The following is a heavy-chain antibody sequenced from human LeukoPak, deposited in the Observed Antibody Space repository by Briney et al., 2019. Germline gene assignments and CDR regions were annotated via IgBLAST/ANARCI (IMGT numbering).Heavy chain of an antibody. CDR3: APGYCSSTSCSHYFDY. Sequence: GGSLRLSCAASGFTFSSYWMHWVRQAPGKGLEWVSYISVSSSTIYYADSVKGRFTVSRDNAKNSLYLQMNSLRAEDTAVYYCAPGYCSSTSCSHYFDYWGQGTLVTVSS. J-gene: IGHJ4*02. CDR2: ISVSSSTI. V-gene: IGHV3-48*04. CDR1: GFTFSSYW. D-gene: IGHD2-2*01.